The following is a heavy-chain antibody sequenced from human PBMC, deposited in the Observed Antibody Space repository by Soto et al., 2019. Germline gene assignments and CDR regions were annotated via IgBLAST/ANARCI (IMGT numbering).Heavy chain of an antibody. J-gene: IGHJ6*02. CDR1: GFTFSSYA. V-gene: IGHV3-30-3*01. CDR2: ISYDGSNK. D-gene: IGHD5-12*01. CDR3: ARVLVATIVCYGMDV. Sequence: PRGSLRLSCPASGFTFSSYAMHWVRQAPGKGLEWVAVISYDGSNKYYADSVKGRFTISRDNSKNTLYRQMNSLRAEDTAVYYCARVLVATIVCYGMDVWGQGTTVTVSS.